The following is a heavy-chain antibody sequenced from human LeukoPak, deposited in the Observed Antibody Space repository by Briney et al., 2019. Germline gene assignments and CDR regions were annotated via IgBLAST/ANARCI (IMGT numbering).Heavy chain of an antibody. V-gene: IGHV3-48*01. Sequence: GGSLRLSCAASGFTFSSYSMNRVRQAPGKGLEWVSYISSSSSTIYYADSVKGRFTISRDNAKNSLYLQMNSLRAEDTAVYYCAREPPYYDILTGPDYWGQGTLVTVSS. CDR1: GFTFSSYS. J-gene: IGHJ4*02. CDR3: AREPPYYDILTGPDY. CDR2: ISSSSSTI. D-gene: IGHD3-9*01.